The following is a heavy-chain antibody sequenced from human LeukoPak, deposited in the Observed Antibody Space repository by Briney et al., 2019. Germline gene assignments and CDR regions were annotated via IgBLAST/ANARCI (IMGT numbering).Heavy chain of an antibody. CDR2: MNPNSGNA. Sequence: ASVKVSCKASGYTFTSYDISWVRQATGQGLEWMGWMNPNSGNAGYAQRFQGRVTMTRNNSISTAYMELTSLRSEDTAVYYCATGGVRGVTDRSRYYYYGMDVWGQGTTVTVSS. CDR3: ATGGVRGVTDRSRYYYYGMDV. CDR1: GYTFTSYD. D-gene: IGHD3-10*01. J-gene: IGHJ6*02. V-gene: IGHV1-8*01.